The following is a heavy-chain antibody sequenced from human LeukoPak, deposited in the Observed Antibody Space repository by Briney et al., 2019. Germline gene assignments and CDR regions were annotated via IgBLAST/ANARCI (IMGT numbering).Heavy chain of an antibody. Sequence: GGSLRLSCAASGFTFSSYEMNWVRQAPGKGLEWVSYISSSSSYIYYADSVKGRFTISRDNAKNSLYLQMNSLRAEDTAVYYCARDSPGYCTNGVCYRFAFDIWGQGTMVTVSS. V-gene: IGHV3-21*05. CDR1: GFTFSSYE. CDR3: ARDSPGYCTNGVCYRFAFDI. CDR2: ISSSSSYI. D-gene: IGHD2-8*01. J-gene: IGHJ3*02.